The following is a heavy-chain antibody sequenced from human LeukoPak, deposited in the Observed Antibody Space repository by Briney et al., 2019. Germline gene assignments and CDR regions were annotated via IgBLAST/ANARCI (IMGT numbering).Heavy chain of an antibody. D-gene: IGHD6-19*01. CDR1: GESFSGYY. J-gene: IGHJ4*02. Sequence: PSETLSLTCAVYGESFSGYYFTGLRQPPGKGLEGMGEIHHSGATSFKPSLERGVTISGDASENEISRGVRAVDAGHTAVYYCARGRVAGYFFDYWGQGTLVTVSS. CDR2: IHHSGAT. V-gene: IGHV4-34*01. CDR3: ARGRVAGYFFDY.